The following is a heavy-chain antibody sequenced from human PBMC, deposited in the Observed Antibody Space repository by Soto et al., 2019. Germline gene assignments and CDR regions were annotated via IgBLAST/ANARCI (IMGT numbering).Heavy chain of an antibody. V-gene: IGHV3-30*03. CDR3: ARAYEGDYFDY. Sequence: GGSLRLSCAASGFTFSTSGMHWVRQAPGKGLEWVAVISDDGSKKYYADSVKGRFTISRDNSKNTLYLQMNSLRAEDTAVYYCARAYEGDYFDYWGQGTLVTVSS. J-gene: IGHJ4*02. D-gene: IGHD3-16*01. CDR1: GFTFSTSG. CDR2: ISDDGSKK.